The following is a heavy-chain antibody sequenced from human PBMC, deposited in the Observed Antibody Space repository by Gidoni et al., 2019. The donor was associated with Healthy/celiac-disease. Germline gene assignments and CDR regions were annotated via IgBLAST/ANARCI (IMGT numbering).Heavy chain of an antibody. CDR2: IYYSGST. CDR3: ARLRISSIAARSSGTYYDMDV. Sequence: QLQLQESGPGVVKPSETLSLTCTVSGGSISSSSYYWGWIRQPPGKGLEWIGSIYYSGSTYYNPSLKSRVTISVDTSKNQFSLKLSSVTAADTAVYYCARLRISSIAARSSGTYYDMDVWGKGTTVTVSS. D-gene: IGHD6-6*01. V-gene: IGHV4-39*01. CDR1: GGSISSSSYY. J-gene: IGHJ6*03.